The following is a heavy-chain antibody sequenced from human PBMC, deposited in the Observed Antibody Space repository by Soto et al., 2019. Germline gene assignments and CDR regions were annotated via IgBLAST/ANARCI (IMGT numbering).Heavy chain of an antibody. CDR2: IYYSGST. Sequence: QVQLQESGPGLVKPSQTLSLTCTVSGGSISSGDYYWSWIRQPPGKGLEWIGYIYYSGSTYYNPSLKSRVTXSXDTXXXQXXXKLXXXXXXXXAXXXCXXXXXXXXXLXXWGQGTLVTVSS. CDR1: GGSISSGDYY. V-gene: IGHV4-30-4*01. CDR3: XXXXXXXXXLXX. J-gene: IGHJ4*02.